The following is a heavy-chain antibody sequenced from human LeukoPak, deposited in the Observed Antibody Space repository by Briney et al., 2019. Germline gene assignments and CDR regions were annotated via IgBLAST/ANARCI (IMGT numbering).Heavy chain of an antibody. Sequence: PGGSLRLSCAASGFTFSSYSMNWVRQAPGKGLEWVSSISSSSSYIYYADSVKGRFTISRDNAKNSLYLQMNSLRAEDTAVYYCARSPTYIAVAAPDYWGQGTLVTVSS. V-gene: IGHV3-21*01. D-gene: IGHD6-19*01. J-gene: IGHJ4*02. CDR3: ARSPTYIAVAAPDY. CDR2: ISSSSSYI. CDR1: GFTFSSYS.